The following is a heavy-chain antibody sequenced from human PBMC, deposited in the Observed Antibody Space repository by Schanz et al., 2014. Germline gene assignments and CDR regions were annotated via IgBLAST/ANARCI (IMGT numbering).Heavy chain of an antibody. D-gene: IGHD3-9*01. CDR3: AFDRDDAYDI. J-gene: IGHJ3*02. CDR2: IFLNDGGT. CDR1: GYTFTDYY. Sequence: QVQLVQSGAEVKEPGASVKLSCKSSGYTFTDYYMQWVRQAPGQGLEWLGTIFLNDGGTHSAEKFQGRIIMTRDTSTSTVYLDLSSLISEDTAVYYCAFDRDDAYDIWGQGTTVTVSS. V-gene: IGHV1-46*01.